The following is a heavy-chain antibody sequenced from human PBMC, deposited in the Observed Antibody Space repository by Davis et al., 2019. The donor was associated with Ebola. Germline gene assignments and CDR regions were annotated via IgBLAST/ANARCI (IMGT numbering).Heavy chain of an antibody. V-gene: IGHV3-23*01. CDR2: ISGSGGST. Sequence: GESLKISCAASGFTFSSYAMSWVRQAPGKGLEWVSAISGSGGSTYYADSVKGRFTISRDNAKNSLYLQMNSLRAEDTAVYYCARDPDTYYDFWSGYHPRVGAFDIWGQGTMVTVSS. J-gene: IGHJ3*02. D-gene: IGHD3-3*01. CDR3: ARDPDTYYDFWSGYHPRVGAFDI. CDR1: GFTFSSYA.